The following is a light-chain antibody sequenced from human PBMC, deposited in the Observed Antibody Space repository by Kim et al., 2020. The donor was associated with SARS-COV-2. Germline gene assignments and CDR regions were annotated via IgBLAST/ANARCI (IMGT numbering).Light chain of an antibody. J-gene: IGLJ3*02. CDR1: KLGDKY. Sequence: SYELTQPPSVSVSPGQTASITCSGDKLGDKYACWYQQKPGQSPVLVIYQDSKRPSGIPERFSGSNSGNTATLTISGTQARDEADYHCQAWDSSTVWVFGG. CDR3: QAWDSSTVWV. CDR2: QDS. V-gene: IGLV3-1*01.